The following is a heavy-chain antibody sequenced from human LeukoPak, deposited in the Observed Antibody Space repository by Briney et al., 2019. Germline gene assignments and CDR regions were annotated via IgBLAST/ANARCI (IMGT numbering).Heavy chain of an antibody. CDR2: TSFDGTNK. V-gene: IGHV3-30*18. CDR1: GFTFSTFG. CDR3: AKDRWLSGSYPNFDS. J-gene: IGHJ4*02. Sequence: PGGSLRLSCAGSGFTFSTFGFHWVRQAPGKGPEWVAVTSFDGTNKYYADSVKGRFTISRDNSKNTLYLQMNSLRAEDTAVYYCAKDRWLSGSYPNFDSWGQGTLVTVSS. D-gene: IGHD6-19*01.